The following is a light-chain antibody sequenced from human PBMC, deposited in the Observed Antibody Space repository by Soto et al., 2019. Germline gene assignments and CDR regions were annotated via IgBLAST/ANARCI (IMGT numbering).Light chain of an antibody. CDR2: EVS. CDR3: ISFTSNSQWV. V-gene: IGLV2-14*01. Sequence: ALTQPASVSGSPGQSITISCTGSSSDVGGYNYVSWYQQHPGKAPKLMIYEVSNRPSGVSNRFSGSKSGNTASLTISGLQAEDEADYYCISFTSNSQWVFGGGTKVTVL. J-gene: IGLJ3*02. CDR1: SSDVGGYNY.